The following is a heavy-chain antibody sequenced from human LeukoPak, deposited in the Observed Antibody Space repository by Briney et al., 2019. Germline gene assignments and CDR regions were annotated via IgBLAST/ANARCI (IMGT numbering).Heavy chain of an antibody. CDR2: IIPIFGTA. CDR1: GATFSGYA. V-gene: IGHV1-69*05. D-gene: IGHD6-6*01. Sequence: SVKVSCKASGATFSGYAISWVRQAPGQGHEWMGGIIPIFGTANYAQKFQGRVTITTDESTSTAYMELSSLRSEDTAVYYCARGVAARPVPYYFDYWGQGTLVTVSS. CDR3: ARGVAARPVPYYFDY. J-gene: IGHJ4*02.